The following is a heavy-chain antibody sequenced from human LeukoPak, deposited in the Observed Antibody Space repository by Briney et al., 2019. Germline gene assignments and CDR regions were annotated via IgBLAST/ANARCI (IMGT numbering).Heavy chain of an antibody. Sequence: GGSLRLSCAVSGFNFSSAEMNWVRQAPGKGLEWVSSISSSSSYIYYADSVKGRFTISRDNAKNSLYLQMNSLRAEDTAVYYCARGQYSGSHHWGQGTLVTVSS. D-gene: IGHD1-26*01. V-gene: IGHV3-21*01. J-gene: IGHJ5*02. CDR2: ISSSSSYI. CDR1: GFNFSSAE. CDR3: ARGQYSGSHH.